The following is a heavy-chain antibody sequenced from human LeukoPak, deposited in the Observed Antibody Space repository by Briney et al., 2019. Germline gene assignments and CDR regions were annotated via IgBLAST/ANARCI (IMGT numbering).Heavy chain of an antibody. CDR3: ATFQNNSSPFF. CDR2: ISSRSDYT. J-gene: IGHJ4*02. V-gene: IGHV3-11*03. D-gene: IGHD2/OR15-2a*01. CDR1: GFTFRDYY. Sequence: GGSVTLNCSASGFTFRDYYMSWNRQAPGKGLEWVSYISSRSDYTNYADSVKGRFTISRDNAKNSLYLQMNSLRAEDTAVYYWATFQNNSSPFFWGQGTLVTVSS.